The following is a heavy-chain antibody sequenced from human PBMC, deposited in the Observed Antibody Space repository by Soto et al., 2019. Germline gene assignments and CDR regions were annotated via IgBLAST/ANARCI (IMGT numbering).Heavy chain of an antibody. CDR2: ISYDGSNK. CDR1: GFTFSSYA. J-gene: IGHJ4*02. Sequence: QVQLVESGGGVVQPGRSLRLSCAASGFTFSSYAMHWVRQAPGKGLEWVAVISYDGSNKYYADSVKGRFTISRDNSKNTLYLQMNSLRAEDTAVYYCARSYEELAQWLVSGFDYWGQGTLVTVSS. D-gene: IGHD6-19*01. V-gene: IGHV3-30-3*01. CDR3: ARSYEELAQWLVSGFDY.